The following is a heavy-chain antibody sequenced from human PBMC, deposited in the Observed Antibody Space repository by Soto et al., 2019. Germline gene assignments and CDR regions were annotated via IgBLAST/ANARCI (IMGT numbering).Heavy chain of an antibody. CDR2: ISSSGSII. D-gene: IGHD3-22*01. CDR1: GFTFSDYY. CDR3: ARDQGYYDSSGYFDF. V-gene: IGHV3-11*01. J-gene: IGHJ4*02. Sequence: PGGSLRLSCAASGFTFSDYYMSWIRQAPGKGLEWVSYISSSGSIIYYADSVKGRFTISRDNAKNLLYLQMNTLRAEDTALYYCARDQGYYDSSGYFDFWGQGTLVTVSS.